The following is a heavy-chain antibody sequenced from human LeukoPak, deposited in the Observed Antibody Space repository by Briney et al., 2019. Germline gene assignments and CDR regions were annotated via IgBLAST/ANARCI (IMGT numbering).Heavy chain of an antibody. Sequence: GGSLRLSCAASGFTFSSYWMSWVRQAPGKGLEWVANIKQDGSEKYYVDSLKGRFTISRDNAKNSLYLQMYSLRAEDTAVYYCARGYISPRMNWFDPWGQGTLVTVSS. CDR1: GFTFSSYW. CDR2: IKQDGSEK. J-gene: IGHJ5*02. D-gene: IGHD3-16*02. CDR3: ARGYISPRMNWFDP. V-gene: IGHV3-7*05.